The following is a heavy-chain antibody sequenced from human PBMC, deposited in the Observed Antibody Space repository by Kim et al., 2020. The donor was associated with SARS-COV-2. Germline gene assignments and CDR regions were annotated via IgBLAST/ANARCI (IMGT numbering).Heavy chain of an antibody. CDR1: GFTFSSYG. Sequence: GGSLRLSRAASGFTFSSYGMHWVRQAPGKGLEWVAVISYDGSNKYYADSVKGRFTISRDNSKNTLYLQMNSLRAEDTAVYYCAKDALPNYWGQGTLVTVSS. CDR2: ISYDGSNK. D-gene: IGHD2-21*01. V-gene: IGHV3-30*18. CDR3: AKDALPNY. J-gene: IGHJ4*02.